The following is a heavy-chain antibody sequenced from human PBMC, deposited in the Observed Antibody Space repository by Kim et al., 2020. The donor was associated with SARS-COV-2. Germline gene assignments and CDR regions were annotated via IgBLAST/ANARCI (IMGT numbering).Heavy chain of an antibody. D-gene: IGHD6-19*01. Sequence: YADSVKGRFTNSSDNSKNTLYLQMNSRRAEDTAVYYCAKDLYSRGWQLDYWGQGTLVTVSS. CDR3: AKDLYSRGWQLDY. V-gene: IGHV3-30*02. J-gene: IGHJ4*02.